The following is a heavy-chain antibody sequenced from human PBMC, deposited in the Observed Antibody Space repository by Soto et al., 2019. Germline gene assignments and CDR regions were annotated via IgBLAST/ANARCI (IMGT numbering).Heavy chain of an antibody. D-gene: IGHD6-13*01. CDR3: VRDVGQQLVDH. CDR1: GYTFTSYG. Sequence: QVQLVQSGGEVKKPGASVKVSCKASGYTFTSYGITSVRQAPGQGLEWMGWISAYNGNKKYAQKLQGRVTMTTDTSTSTAYMELRSLRSDDTAVYYCVRDVGQQLVDHWGQGTLVSVSS. CDR2: ISAYNGNK. V-gene: IGHV1-18*01. J-gene: IGHJ4*02.